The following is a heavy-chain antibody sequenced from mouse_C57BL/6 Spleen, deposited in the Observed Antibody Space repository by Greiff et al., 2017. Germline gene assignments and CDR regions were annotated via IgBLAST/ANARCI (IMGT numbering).Heavy chain of an antibody. D-gene: IGHD1-1*01. CDR1: GYAFTNYL. CDR3: ARDGSSYVGAMDY. Sequence: QVQLQQSGAELVRPGTSVKVSCKASGYAFTNYLIEWVKQRPGQGLEWIGVINPGSGGTNYNEKFKGKATLTADKSSSTAYMQLSSLTSEDSAVYFCARDGSSYVGAMDYWGQGTSVTVSS. V-gene: IGHV1-54*01. CDR2: INPGSGGT. J-gene: IGHJ4*01.